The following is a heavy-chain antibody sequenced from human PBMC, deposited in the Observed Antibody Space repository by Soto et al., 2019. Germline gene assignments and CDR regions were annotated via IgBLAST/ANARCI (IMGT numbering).Heavy chain of an antibody. CDR2: ISYDGSNK. J-gene: IGHJ4*02. V-gene: IGHV3-30*18. CDR3: AKVPGLRYFDWLPSDYSFDY. CDR1: GFTFSSYG. D-gene: IGHD3-9*01. Sequence: QVQLVESGGGVVQPGRSLRLSCAASGFTFSSYGMHWVRQAPGKGLEWVAVISYDGSNKYYADSVKGRFTISRDNSKNTLYLQMNSLRAEDTAVYYCAKVPGLRYFDWLPSDYSFDYWGQGTLVTVSS.